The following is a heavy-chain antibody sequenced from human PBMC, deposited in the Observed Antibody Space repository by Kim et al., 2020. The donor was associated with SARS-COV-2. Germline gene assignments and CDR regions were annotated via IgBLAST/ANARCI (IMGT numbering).Heavy chain of an antibody. CDR1: GGTFSSYA. J-gene: IGHJ6*02. CDR2: IIPIFGTA. Sequence: SVKVSCKASGGTFSSYAISRVRQAPGQGLEWMGGIIPIFGTANYAQKFQGRVTITADESTSTAYMELSSLRSEDTAVYYCASRYCSGGSCPWYYYGMDVWGQGTTVTVSS. CDR3: ASRYCSGGSCPWYYYGMDV. D-gene: IGHD2-15*01. V-gene: IGHV1-69*13.